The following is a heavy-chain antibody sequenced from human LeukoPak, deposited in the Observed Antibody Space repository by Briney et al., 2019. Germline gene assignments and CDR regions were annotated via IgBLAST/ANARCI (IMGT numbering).Heavy chain of an antibody. D-gene: IGHD1-26*01. CDR1: GGSISGDY. CDR2: IYTGGSS. Sequence: SETLSLTCTVSGGSISGDYWTWMRQPAGKGLEWIGRIYTGGSSNYNPSLKSRVTISADRSKNQFFLKLRSVTAADSAVYYCGRDGSPAYWSPGTLVTVSS. V-gene: IGHV4-4*07. CDR3: GRDGSPAY. J-gene: IGHJ4*02.